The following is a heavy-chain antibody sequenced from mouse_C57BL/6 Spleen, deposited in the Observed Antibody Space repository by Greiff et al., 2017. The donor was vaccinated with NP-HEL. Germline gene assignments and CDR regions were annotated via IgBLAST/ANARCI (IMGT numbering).Heavy chain of an antibody. CDR2: IDPNSGGT. V-gene: IGHV1-72*01. D-gene: IGHD1-2*01. CDR3: ALHYYGDYYAMDY. CDR1: GYTFTSYW. J-gene: IGHJ4*01. Sequence: VQLQQSGAELVKPGASVKLSCKASGYTFTSYWMHWVKQRPGRGLEWIGRIDPNSGGTKYNEKFKSKATLTVDKPSSTAYMQISSLTSEDSSVYYCALHYYGDYYAMDYWGQGTSVTVSS.